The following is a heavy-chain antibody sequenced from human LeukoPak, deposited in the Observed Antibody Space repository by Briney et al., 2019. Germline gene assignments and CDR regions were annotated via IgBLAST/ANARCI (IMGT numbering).Heavy chain of an antibody. V-gene: IGHV1-2*06. CDR3: ARDITGTTPN. CDR2: INPNSGGT. D-gene: IGHD1-7*01. J-gene: IGHJ4*02. CDR1: GYTFTNYG. Sequence: ASVKVSCKASGYTFTNYGISWVRQAPGQGLEWMGRINPNSGGTNYAQKFQGRVTMTRDTSISTAYMELSRLRSDDTAVYYCARDITGTTPNWGQGTLVTVSS.